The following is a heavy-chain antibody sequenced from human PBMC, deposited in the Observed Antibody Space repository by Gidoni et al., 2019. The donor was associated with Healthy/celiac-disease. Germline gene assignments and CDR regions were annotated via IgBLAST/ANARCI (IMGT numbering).Heavy chain of an antibody. V-gene: IGHV3-23*01. Sequence: EVQLLESGGGLVQPGGSLRLSCAASGFTFSSYAMSWVRQATGKGLEWVSAISGRGGSTYYADSVKGRFTISRDNSKNTLYLQMNSLRAEDTAVYYCAKGGYCSSTSCYASEGLFDPWGQGTLVTVSS. CDR1: GFTFSSYA. D-gene: IGHD2-2*03. CDR2: ISGRGGST. CDR3: AKGGYCSSTSCYASEGLFDP. J-gene: IGHJ5*02.